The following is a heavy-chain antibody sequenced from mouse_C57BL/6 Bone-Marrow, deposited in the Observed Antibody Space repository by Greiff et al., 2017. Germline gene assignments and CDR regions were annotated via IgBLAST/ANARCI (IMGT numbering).Heavy chain of an antibody. CDR3: ARHDDDGAWFAY. V-gene: IGHV1-64*01. J-gene: IGHJ3*01. Sequence: QVQLQQPGAELVKPGASVKLSCKASGYTFTSYWMHWVKQRPGQGLEWIGMFHPNSGSTNYNEKFKSKATLTVDKSSSTAYMQLSSLTSEDSAVYYCARHDDDGAWFAYWGQGTRVTVSA. D-gene: IGHD2-4*01. CDR1: GYTFTSYW. CDR2: FHPNSGST.